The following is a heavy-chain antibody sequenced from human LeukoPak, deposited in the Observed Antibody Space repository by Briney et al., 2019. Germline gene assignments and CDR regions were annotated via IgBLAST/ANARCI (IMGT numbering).Heavy chain of an antibody. Sequence: GASVKVSCKASGYTFTSYDINWVRQATGQGLEWMGWMNPNSGNTGYAQKFQGRVTMTRNTSISTAYMELSSLRSEDTAVYYCARVQDSGSYQTYGMDVWGQGTTVTVSS. CDR1: GYTFTSYD. CDR3: ARVQDSGSYQTYGMDV. J-gene: IGHJ6*02. CDR2: MNPNSGNT. D-gene: IGHD1-26*01. V-gene: IGHV1-8*01.